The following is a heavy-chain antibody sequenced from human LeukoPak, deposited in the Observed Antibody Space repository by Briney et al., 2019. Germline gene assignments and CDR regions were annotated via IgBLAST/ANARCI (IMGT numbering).Heavy chain of an antibody. CDR3: ARVRMGNSYDHYGMDV. V-gene: IGHV1-18*01. J-gene: IGHJ6*02. D-gene: IGHD5-18*01. CDR2: ISAYNGNT. Sequence: GASVKVSCKASGYTFTSYGIRWVRQAPGQGLEWMGWISAYNGNTNYAQKLQGRVTMTTDTSTSTAYMELRSLRSDDTAVYYCARVRMGNSYDHYGMDVWGQGTTVTVSS. CDR1: GYTFTSYG.